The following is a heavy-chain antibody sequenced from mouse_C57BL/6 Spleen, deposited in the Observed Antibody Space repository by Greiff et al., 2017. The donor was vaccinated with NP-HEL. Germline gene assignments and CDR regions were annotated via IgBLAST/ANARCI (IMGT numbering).Heavy chain of an antibody. Sequence: QLQQSGPELVKPGASVKISCKASGYTFTDYYMNWVKQSHGKSLEWIGDINPNNGGTSYNQKFKGKAKATVDKSSSTAYMELRSLTSEDSAVYYCARGGLLAYWGQGTLVTVSA. CDR3: ARGGLLAY. CDR2: INPNNGGT. CDR1: GYTFTDYY. V-gene: IGHV1-26*01. J-gene: IGHJ3*01.